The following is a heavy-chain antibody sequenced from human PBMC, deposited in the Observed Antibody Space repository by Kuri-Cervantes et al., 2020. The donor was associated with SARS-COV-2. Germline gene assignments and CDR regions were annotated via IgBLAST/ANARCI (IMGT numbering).Heavy chain of an antibody. V-gene: IGHV3-21*01. CDR3: ARVSGYYDFWSAPDYCYMDV. Sequence: GESLKISCAGSGFSFSKYYMNWVRQAPGKGLEWVSSITSSSSYIYYADSVKGRLTISRDNANNSLYLQMNSLRAEDTAVYYCARVSGYYDFWSAPDYCYMDVWGKGTTVTVSS. J-gene: IGHJ6*03. CDR2: ITSSSSYI. CDR1: GFSFSKYY. D-gene: IGHD3-3*01.